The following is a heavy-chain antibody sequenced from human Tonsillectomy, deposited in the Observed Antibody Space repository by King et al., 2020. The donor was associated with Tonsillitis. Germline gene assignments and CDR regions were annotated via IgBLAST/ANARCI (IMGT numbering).Heavy chain of an antibody. CDR3: ARHKYYDFWSGYYTTCFDY. J-gene: IGHJ4*02. CDR2: IYYSGST. CDR1: GGSISSSSYY. V-gene: IGHV4-39*01. Sequence: QLQESGPGLVKPSETLSLTCTVSGGSISSSSYYWGWIRQPPGKGLEWIGSIYYSGSTYYNPSLTSRVTISVDTSKNQFSLKLSSVTAADTAVYYCARHKYYDFWSGYYTTCFDYWGQGTLVTVSS. D-gene: IGHD3-3*01.